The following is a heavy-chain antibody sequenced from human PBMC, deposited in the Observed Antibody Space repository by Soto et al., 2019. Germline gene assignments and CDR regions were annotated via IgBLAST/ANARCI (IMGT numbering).Heavy chain of an antibody. Sequence: GGSLRLSCAASGFTFSSYWMHWVRQAPGKGLVWVSRIKSDGSSTSYADSVKGRFTISRANAENTLYLQMNSLRAEDTAVYYCARVQLGPSYTAEAFDIWGQGTMVTVSS. V-gene: IGHV3-74*01. J-gene: IGHJ3*02. CDR2: IKSDGSST. CDR3: ARVQLGPSYTAEAFDI. CDR1: GFTFSSYW. D-gene: IGHD7-27*01.